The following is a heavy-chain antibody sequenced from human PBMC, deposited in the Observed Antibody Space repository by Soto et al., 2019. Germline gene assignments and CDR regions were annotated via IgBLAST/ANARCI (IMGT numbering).Heavy chain of an antibody. CDR1: GGTFSSYA. D-gene: IGHD2-2*01. Sequence: QVQLVQSGAEVKKPGSSVKVSCKASGGTFSSYAISWVRQAPGHGLQWMGGIIPIFGTANYAQKFQGRVTNNRDEYTNTAYMEAGILRSGGTAVYYCANTGVVVPAVMRSPLYYDYGFGGLGQGTTVTVSS. CDR2: IIPIFGTA. CDR3: ANTGVVVPAVMRSPLYYDYGFGG. J-gene: IGHJ6*02. V-gene: IGHV1-69*01.